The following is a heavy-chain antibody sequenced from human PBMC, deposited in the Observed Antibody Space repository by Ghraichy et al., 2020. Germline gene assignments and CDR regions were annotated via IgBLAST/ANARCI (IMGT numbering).Heavy chain of an antibody. CDR2: INHSGST. CDR3: ARVANVASGSYLGRRGPYDY. CDR1: GGSFSGYY. V-gene: IGHV4-34*01. D-gene: IGHD1-26*01. J-gene: IGHJ4*02. Sequence: SETLSLTCAVYGGSFSGYYWSWIRQPPGKGLEWIGEINHSGSTNYNPSLKSRVTISVDTSKNQFSLKLSSVTAADTAVYYCARVANVASGSYLGRRGPYDYWGQGTLVTVSS.